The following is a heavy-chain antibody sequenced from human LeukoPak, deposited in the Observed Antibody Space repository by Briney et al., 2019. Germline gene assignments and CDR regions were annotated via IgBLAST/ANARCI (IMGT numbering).Heavy chain of an antibody. V-gene: IGHV1-18*01. Sequence: ASVKVSFKASGYTFTSYGISWVRQAPGQGLEWMGWISAYNGNTNYAQKLRGRVTITTDTSTSTAYMELRSLRSDDTAVYFCAREDGPRIAAAGTFDYWGQGTLVTVSS. D-gene: IGHD6-13*01. CDR2: ISAYNGNT. J-gene: IGHJ4*02. CDR1: GYTFTSYG. CDR3: AREDGPRIAAAGTFDY.